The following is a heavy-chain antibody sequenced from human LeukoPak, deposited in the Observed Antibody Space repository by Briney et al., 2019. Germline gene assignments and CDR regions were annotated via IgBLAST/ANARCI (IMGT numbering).Heavy chain of an antibody. V-gene: IGHV3-30*04. D-gene: IGHD5-18*01. CDR1: GFTFSSYA. J-gene: IGHJ4*02. CDR2: ISYDGSNK. CDR3: ARGADLDTAMDLLDY. Sequence: SGGSLRLSCAASGFTFSSYAMHWVRQAPGKGLEWVAVISYDGSNKYYADSVKGRFTISRDNSKNTLYLQMNSPRAEDTAVYYCARGADLDTAMDLLDYWGQGTLVTVSS.